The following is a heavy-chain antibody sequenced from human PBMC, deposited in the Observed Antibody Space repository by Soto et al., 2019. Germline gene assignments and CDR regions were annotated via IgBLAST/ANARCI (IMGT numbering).Heavy chain of an antibody. CDR2: ISDYTGKT. CDR1: GYTFSSYG. J-gene: IGHJ4*02. Sequence: QVQLVQSGAEVKKPGASLKVSCKASGYTFSSYGISWVRQAPGQGLEWMGWISDYTGKTNYAQKLQGRVTMTTDTSTSTAYMEVRSLRSDDTAVYYCSRDLDSGSYYFDYWGQGPLVTVSS. D-gene: IGHD1-26*01. CDR3: SRDLDSGSYYFDY. V-gene: IGHV1-18*04.